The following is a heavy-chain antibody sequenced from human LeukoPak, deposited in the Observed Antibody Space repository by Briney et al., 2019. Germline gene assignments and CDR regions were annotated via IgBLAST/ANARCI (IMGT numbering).Heavy chain of an antibody. V-gene: IGHV4-30-2*01. CDR1: GGSISSGGYY. Sequence: PSETLSLTCTVSGGSISSGGYYWSWIRQPPGKGLEWIGYIYHSGSTYYNPSLKSRVTISVDRSKNQFSLKLSSVTAADTAVYYCARVAAPLYSSFHNWFDPWGQGTLVTVSS. J-gene: IGHJ5*02. CDR3: ARVAAPLYSSFHNWFDP. CDR2: IYHSGST. D-gene: IGHD6-6*01.